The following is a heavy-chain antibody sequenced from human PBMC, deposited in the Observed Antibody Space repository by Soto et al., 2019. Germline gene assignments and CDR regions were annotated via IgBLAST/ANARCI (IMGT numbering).Heavy chain of an antibody. Sequence: PSETVSLTCTFSGGSISGGDYFWCCLCQPPGKVLEWIGYITYSGISYYNPSLKSRVTMSVDTSKNQISLKLSSVIAAATAVYYWASPTKSCVEAWGQGTTVTVFS. CDR2: ITYSGIS. V-gene: IGHV4-30-4*01. D-gene: IGHD1-26*01. J-gene: IGHJ6*01. CDR1: GGSISGGDYF. CDR3: ASPTKSCVEA.